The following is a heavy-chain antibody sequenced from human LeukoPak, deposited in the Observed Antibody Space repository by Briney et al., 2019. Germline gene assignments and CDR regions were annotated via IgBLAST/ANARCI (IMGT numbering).Heavy chain of an antibody. CDR1: GGSFSGYY. J-gene: IGHJ5*02. V-gene: IGHV4-34*01. D-gene: IGHD3-10*01. CDR3: ARRRRVTMVRGVMGWFDP. Sequence: SETLSLTCAVYGGSFSGYYWSWIRQPPGKGLEWIGEINHSGSTNYNPSLKSRVTISVDTSKNQFSLKLSSVTAADTAVYYCARRRRVTMVRGVMGWFDPWGQGTLVTVSS. CDR2: INHSGST.